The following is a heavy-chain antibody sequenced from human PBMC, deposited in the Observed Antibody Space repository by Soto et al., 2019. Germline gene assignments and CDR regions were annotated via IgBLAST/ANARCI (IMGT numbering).Heavy chain of an antibody. V-gene: IGHV4-39*01. Sequence: PSETLSRTCTVSGGSISSSSYYWGWIRQPPGKGLEWIGSIYYSGSTYYNPSLKSRVTISVDTSKNQFSLKLSSVTAEDTAVYYCARLGGSSKDNYYYYGMDVWGKGTTVTVS. J-gene: IGHJ6*04. CDR2: IYYSGST. D-gene: IGHD1-26*01. CDR1: GGSISSSSYY. CDR3: ARLGGSSKDNYYYYGMDV.